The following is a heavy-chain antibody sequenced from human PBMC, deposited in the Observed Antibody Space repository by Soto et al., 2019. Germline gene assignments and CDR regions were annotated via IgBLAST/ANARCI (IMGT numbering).Heavy chain of an antibody. CDR3: ARHWYSSSSSANWFDP. CDR2: IQYRGGT. J-gene: IGHJ5*02. V-gene: IGHV4-39*01. D-gene: IGHD6-6*01. CDR1: DDSITSGAYY. Sequence: PSETLSLTCTVSDDSITSGAYYWGLIRQPPGKGLEWIGTIQYRGGTYYNPSLKSRVTMSLDTSKNQYSLRLSSVTAADTAVYYCARHWYSSSSSANWFDPWGQGTLVTVSS.